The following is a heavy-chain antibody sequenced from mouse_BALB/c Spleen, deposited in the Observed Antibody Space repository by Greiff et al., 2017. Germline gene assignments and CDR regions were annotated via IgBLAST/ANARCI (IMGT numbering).Heavy chain of an antibody. D-gene: IGHD4-1*01. CDR2: IDPANGNT. V-gene: IGHV14-3*02. Sequence: EVQVVESGAELVKPGASVKLSCTASGFNIKDTYMHWVKQRPEQGLEWIGRIDPANGNTKYDPKFQGKATITADTSSNTAYLQLSSLTSEDTAVYYCARDWDPFAYWGQGTLVTVSA. J-gene: IGHJ3*01. CDR1: GFNIKDTY. CDR3: ARDWDPFAY.